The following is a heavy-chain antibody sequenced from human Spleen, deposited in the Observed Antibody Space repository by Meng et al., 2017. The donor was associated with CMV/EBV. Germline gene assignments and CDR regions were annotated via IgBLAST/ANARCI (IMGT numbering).Heavy chain of an antibody. CDR1: GFTFSSYD. V-gene: IGHV3-13*03. Sequence: GESLKISCAACGFTFSSYDMYWVRQATGKGLEWVSTIGTAGDTYYPGSVKGQFTISRENAKNSLYLQMNSLRAGDTAVYYCTRGRLSPGYCSSTNCPPSIDYWGQGTLVTVSS. J-gene: IGHJ4*02. D-gene: IGHD2-2*01. CDR2: IGTAGDT. CDR3: TRGRLSPGYCSSTNCPPSIDY.